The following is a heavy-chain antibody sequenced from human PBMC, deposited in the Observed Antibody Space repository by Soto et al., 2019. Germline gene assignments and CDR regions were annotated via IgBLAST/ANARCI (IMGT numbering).Heavy chain of an antibody. CDR1: GLNFSSYG. D-gene: IGHD6-13*01. Sequence: GGSLRLSCAAAGLNFSSYGRLRIRQAPGKGLECVSAISGSGGSTYYADSVKGRFTISRDNSKNTLYLQMNSLRADDTAVYYCAKATRGGAATLIRDYWGQGTLVTVSS. CDR3: AKATRGGAATLIRDY. CDR2: ISGSGGST. J-gene: IGHJ4*02. V-gene: IGHV3-23*01.